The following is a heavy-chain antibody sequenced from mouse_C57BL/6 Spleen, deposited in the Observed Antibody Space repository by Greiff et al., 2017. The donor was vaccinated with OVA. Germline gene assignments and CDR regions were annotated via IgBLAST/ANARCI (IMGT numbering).Heavy chain of an antibody. D-gene: IGHD4-1*01. V-gene: IGHV5-17*01. Sequence: EVNVVESGGGLVKPGGSLKLSCAASGFTFSDYGMHWVRQAPEKGLEWVAYISSGSSTIYYAATVKGRFTISRDNAKNTLFLQMTSLRSEDTAMYYCARMGEWYFDVWGTGTTVTVSS. CDR2: ISSGSSTI. CDR3: ARMGEWYFDV. CDR1: GFTFSDYG. J-gene: IGHJ1*03.